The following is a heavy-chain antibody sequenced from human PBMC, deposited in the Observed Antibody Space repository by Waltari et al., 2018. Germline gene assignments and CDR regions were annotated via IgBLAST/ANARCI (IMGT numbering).Heavy chain of an antibody. CDR3: ARGARDFWSGYYYYYYYGMDV. D-gene: IGHD3-3*01. CDR2: IYYSGST. J-gene: IGHJ6*02. CDR1: GGSISSYY. Sequence: QVQLQESGPGLVKPSETLSLTCTVSGGSISSYYWSWIRQPPGKGLEWIGYIYYSGSTTYNPSLKSRVTISVDTSKNQFSLKLSSVTAADTAVYYCARGARDFWSGYYYYYYYGMDVWGQGTTVTVSS. V-gene: IGHV4-59*01.